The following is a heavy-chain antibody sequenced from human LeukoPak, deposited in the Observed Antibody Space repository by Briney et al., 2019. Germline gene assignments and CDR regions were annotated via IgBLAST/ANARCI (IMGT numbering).Heavy chain of an antibody. CDR3: ARDRRGGAAAYFDY. V-gene: IGHV1-18*01. D-gene: IGHD6-13*01. CDR2: ISGYNGNT. J-gene: IGHJ4*02. CDR1: GYTFTNYG. Sequence: ASVKVSCKASGYTFTNYGISWVRQAPGQGLEWMGWISGYNGNTNYAQKLQGRVTMTTDTSTSTAYMELRSLRSDDTAVYYCARDRRGGAAAYFDYWGQGTLVTVSS.